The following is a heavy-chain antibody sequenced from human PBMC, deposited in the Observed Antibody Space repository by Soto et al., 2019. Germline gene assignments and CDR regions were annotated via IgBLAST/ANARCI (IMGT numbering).Heavy chain of an antibody. Sequence: EVQLVESAGGLVKPGGSLRLSCVAPGFSFNEAWMNWVRQAPGQGLEWVGRIKTSAGGGATNYAAPVQGRFTISRDDSKNTLYLHMNSLRTEDTAIYYCTTGSVEGILGQGTTVIVSS. V-gene: IGHV3-15*07. CDR1: GFSFNEAW. J-gene: IGHJ6*02. D-gene: IGHD2-15*01. CDR2: IKTSAGGGAT. CDR3: TTGSVEGI.